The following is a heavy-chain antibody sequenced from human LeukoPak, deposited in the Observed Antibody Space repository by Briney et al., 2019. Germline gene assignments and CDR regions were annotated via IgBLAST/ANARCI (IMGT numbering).Heavy chain of an antibody. J-gene: IGHJ4*02. V-gene: IGHV3-23*01. CDR3: AKDPFSIPGDSAVDY. CDR1: GFTFSSYA. D-gene: IGHD4-17*01. CDR2: ISGGGGST. Sequence: GGSLRLSCAASGFTFSSYAMSWVRQAPGKGLEWVSTISGGGGSTYYADSVKGRFTISRANSKTTLYLQVNSLRAEDTAVYYCAKDPFSIPGDSAVDYSGQGTLVTVSS.